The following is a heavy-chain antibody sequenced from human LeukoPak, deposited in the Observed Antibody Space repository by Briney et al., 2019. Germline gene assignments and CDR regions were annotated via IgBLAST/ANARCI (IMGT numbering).Heavy chain of an antibody. CDR2: INSDGSST. CDR1: GFTFSDYY. J-gene: IGHJ3*02. Sequence: PGGSLRLSCAASGFTFSDYYMSWIRQAPGKGLVWVSRINSDGSSTSYADFVKGRFTVSRDNAKNTLYLQMNSLRAEDTAVYYCARVGAVVYAFDIWGQGTMVTVSS. V-gene: IGHV3-74*01. D-gene: IGHD2-15*01. CDR3: ARVGAVVYAFDI.